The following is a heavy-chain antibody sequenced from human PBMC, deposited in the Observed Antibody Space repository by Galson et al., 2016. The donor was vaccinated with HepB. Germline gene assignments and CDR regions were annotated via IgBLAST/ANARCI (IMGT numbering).Heavy chain of an antibody. CDR2: TYYRSKWYN. D-gene: IGHD6-13*01. J-gene: IGHJ6*03. CDR3: AGDETRYNSSLNYYYYYYMDV. CDR1: GDSVSSNSAA. V-gene: IGHV6-1*01. Sequence: CAISGDSVSSNSAAWNWIRQSPSRGLEWLGRTYYRSKWYNDYAVSVKSRITINPDTSKNQFSLQLNSVTPEDTAVYYCAGDETRYNSSLNYYYYYYMDVWGKGTTVTVSS.